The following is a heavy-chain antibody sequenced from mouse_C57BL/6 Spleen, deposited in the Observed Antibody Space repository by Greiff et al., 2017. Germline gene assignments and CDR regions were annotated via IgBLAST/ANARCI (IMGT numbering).Heavy chain of an antibody. V-gene: IGHV5-4*03. CDR1: GFTFSSYA. Sequence: EVKVEESGGGLVKPGGSLKLSCAASGFTFSSYAMSWVRQTPEKRLEWVATISDGGSYTYYPDNVKGRFTISRDNAKNNLYLQMSHLKSEDTAMYYCARGSGSFDYWGQGTTLTVSS. CDR3: ARGSGSFDY. CDR2: ISDGGSYT. D-gene: IGHD6-1*01. J-gene: IGHJ2*01.